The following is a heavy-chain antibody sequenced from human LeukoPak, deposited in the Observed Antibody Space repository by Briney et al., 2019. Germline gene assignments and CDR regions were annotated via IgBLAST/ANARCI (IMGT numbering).Heavy chain of an antibody. D-gene: IGHD4-17*01. CDR2: IYYSGST. J-gene: IGHJ4*02. Sequence: PSETLSLTCTVSGGSISSYYWSWIRQPPGKGLEWIGYIYYSGSTNYNPSLKSRVTISVDTSKNQFSLKLSSVTAAGTAAYYCARRPGGYGFDYWGQGTLVTVYS. CDR3: ARRPGGYGFDY. CDR1: GGSISSYY. V-gene: IGHV4-59*08.